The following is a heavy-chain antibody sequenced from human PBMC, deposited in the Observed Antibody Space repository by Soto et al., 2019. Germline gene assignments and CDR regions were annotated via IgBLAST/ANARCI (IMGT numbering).Heavy chain of an antibody. D-gene: IGHD3-10*01. CDR1: GFTFDNYA. V-gene: IGHV3-23*01. Sequence: GGSLRLSCAASGFTFDNYAMTWVRQAPGKGLEWVSTVSGSGGSTYYAASVKGRFTISRDNAKNSLSLQMNSLRAEDTAVYYCVRDHIWSFDYWGQGTPVTVSS. CDR2: VSGSGGST. J-gene: IGHJ4*02. CDR3: VRDHIWSFDY.